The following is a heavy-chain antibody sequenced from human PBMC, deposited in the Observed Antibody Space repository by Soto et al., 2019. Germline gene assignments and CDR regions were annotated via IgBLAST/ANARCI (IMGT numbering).Heavy chain of an antibody. CDR2: ISAYNGNT. J-gene: IGHJ4*02. V-gene: IGHV1-18*01. D-gene: IGHD2-15*01. Sequence: RASVKVSCKASGYTFTSYGISWVRQAPGQGLEWMGWISAYNGNTNYAQKLQGRVTMTTDTSTSTAYMELSRLRSDDTAVYYCARERVGYCSGGSCYGWYYFDYWGQGTLVTVSS. CDR3: ARERVGYCSGGSCYGWYYFDY. CDR1: GYTFTSYG.